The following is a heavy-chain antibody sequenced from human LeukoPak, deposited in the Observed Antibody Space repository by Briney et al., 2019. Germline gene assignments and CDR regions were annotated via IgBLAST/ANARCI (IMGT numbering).Heavy chain of an antibody. Sequence: PSETLSLTCTVSGGSISSSSYYWGWIRQPPGKGLEWIGSISYSGSTYYSPSLRSRVTISVDTSKNQFSLKLSSVTAADTAVYYCARGVVATSSVFYYYYYGMDVWGQGTTVTVSS. CDR2: ISYSGST. D-gene: IGHD5-12*01. V-gene: IGHV4-39*01. CDR1: GGSISSSSYY. CDR3: ARGVVATSSVFYYYYYGMDV. J-gene: IGHJ6*02.